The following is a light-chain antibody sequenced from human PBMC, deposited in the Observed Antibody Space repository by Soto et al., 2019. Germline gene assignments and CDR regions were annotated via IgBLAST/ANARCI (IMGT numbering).Light chain of an antibody. V-gene: IGLV1-40*01. Sequence: QAVVTQPPSVSGAPGQKVTISCTRSSSNIGAAYDVHWYQHLPGTAPKLLIYGNNNRPSGVPDRFSGSKSGTSACLAITGLQAEDEADYYCQSYDSSLSGWVFGGGTKLTVL. CDR2: GNN. CDR1: SSNIGAAYD. J-gene: IGLJ3*02. CDR3: QSYDSSLSGWV.